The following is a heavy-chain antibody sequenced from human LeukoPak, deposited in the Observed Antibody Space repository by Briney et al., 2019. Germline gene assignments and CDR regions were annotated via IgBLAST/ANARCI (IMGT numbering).Heavy chain of an antibody. Sequence: PSETLSLTCTVSGGSISSYYWSWIRQPPGKGLEWIGYIYYSGSTNYNPSLKSRVTISVDTSKNQFSLKLSSVTAADTAVYYCARAPEVVINGVYYYYYMDVWGKGTTVTVSS. V-gene: IGHV4-59*01. D-gene: IGHD3-22*01. CDR1: GGSISSYY. J-gene: IGHJ6*03. CDR2: IYYSGST. CDR3: ARAPEVVINGVYYYYYMDV.